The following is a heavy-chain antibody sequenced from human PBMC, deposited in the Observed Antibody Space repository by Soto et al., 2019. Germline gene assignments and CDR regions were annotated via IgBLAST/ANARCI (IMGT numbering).Heavy chain of an antibody. J-gene: IGHJ6*02. CDR2: VIPIFGTP. D-gene: IGHD2-15*01. CDR3: ARSQGGSSSLDIYYYYYYGMDV. CDR1: GGTFSTYA. Sequence: QVQLVQSGAEVKKPGSSVKVSCKAPGGTFSTYAISWMRQAPGQGLECMGGVIPIFGTPKYAQKFQGRVTITADESTSTGYMELRSLRSEDTAVYYCARSQGGSSSLDIYYYYYYGMDVWGQGTTVTVSS. V-gene: IGHV1-69*01.